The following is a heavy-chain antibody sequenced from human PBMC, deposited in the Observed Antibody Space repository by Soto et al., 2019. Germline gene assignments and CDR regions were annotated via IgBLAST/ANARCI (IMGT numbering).Heavy chain of an antibody. CDR3: ARMESFGSLNWFDP. Sequence: QVQLVQSGAEVKKPGASVKVSCKASGYTFTNNDVSWVRQATGQGLEWMGWMNPGSGDTGYAQQFQGRVTMTRDISIATAYMELNSLTSEDTAIYYCARMESFGSLNWFDPWGQGTLVTVSS. CDR1: GYTFTNND. D-gene: IGHD5-18*01. J-gene: IGHJ5*02. V-gene: IGHV1-8*02. CDR2: MNPGSGDT.